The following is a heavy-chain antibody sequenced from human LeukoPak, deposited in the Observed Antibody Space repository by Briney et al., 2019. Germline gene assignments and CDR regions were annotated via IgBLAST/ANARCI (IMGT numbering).Heavy chain of an antibody. D-gene: IGHD6-13*01. CDR3: ARASSWSDAFDI. CDR1: GFTFDGYW. V-gene: IGHV3-74*01. CDR2: ISSDGSTT. J-gene: IGHJ3*02. Sequence: GGSLRLSCAASGFTFDGYWMHWVRQAPGKGLVWVSRISSDGSTTNYADSVMGRFTISRDNAKNTLYLQMNSLRAEDTAVYYCARASSWSDAFDIWGQGTMVTVPS.